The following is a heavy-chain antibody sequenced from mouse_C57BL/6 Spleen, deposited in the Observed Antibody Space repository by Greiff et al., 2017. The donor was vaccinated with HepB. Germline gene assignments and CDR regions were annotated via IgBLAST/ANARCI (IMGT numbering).Heavy chain of an antibody. V-gene: IGHV5-4*03. CDR3: ARGDYDDGAWFAY. D-gene: IGHD2-4*01. J-gene: IGHJ3*01. CDR1: GFTFSSYA. Sequence: EVKLLESGGGLVKPGGSLKLSCAASGFTFSSYAMSWVRQTPEKRLEWVATISDGGSYTYYPDNVKGRFTISRDNAKNNLYLQMSHLKSEDTAMDYCARGDYDDGAWFAYWGQGTLVTVSA. CDR2: ISDGGSYT.